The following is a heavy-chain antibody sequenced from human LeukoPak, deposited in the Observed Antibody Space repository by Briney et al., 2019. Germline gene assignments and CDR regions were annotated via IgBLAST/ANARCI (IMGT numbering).Heavy chain of an antibody. D-gene: IGHD2-15*01. CDR3: ARSRSGGSCFPDS. CDR2: IRYDGSNK. CDR1: GFTFSSYS. J-gene: IGHJ4*02. Sequence: GGSLRLSCAASGFTFSSYSMHWVRQAPGKGLDWVAFIRYDGSNKNYADSVKGRFTISRDNSKNTLYLQMNSLRAEDTAVYYCARSRSGGSCFPDSWGQGTLVTVSS. V-gene: IGHV3-30*02.